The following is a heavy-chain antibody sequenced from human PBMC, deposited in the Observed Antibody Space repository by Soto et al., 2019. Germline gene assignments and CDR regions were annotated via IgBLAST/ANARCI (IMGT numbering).Heavy chain of an antibody. V-gene: IGHV4-61*01. CDR1: GGSVSSGSYY. D-gene: IGHD6-13*01. Sequence: AETLSLTCTVSGGSVSSGSYYWSWIRQPPGQGRVWIGYIYYSGSTNYNPSLKSRVTISVDTSKNQFSLKLSSVTAADKAVYYCARGSPRKKQPGHAFDIWGQGTMVTVSS. CDR3: ARGSPRKKQPGHAFDI. J-gene: IGHJ3*02. CDR2: IYYSGST.